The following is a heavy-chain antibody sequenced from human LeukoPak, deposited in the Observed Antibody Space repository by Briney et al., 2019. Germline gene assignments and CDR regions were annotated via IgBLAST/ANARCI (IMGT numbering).Heavy chain of an antibody. Sequence: PGGSLRLSCAASGFTFSSSSMNWVRQAPGKGLEWVSYISSSSSTMYYADSVKGRFTISRDNAKNSLYLQMNSLGAEDTAVYYRARDRGRDGYNFDYWRQGTLVTVSS. J-gene: IGHJ4*02. V-gene: IGHV3-48*01. D-gene: IGHD5-24*01. CDR2: ISSSSSTM. CDR3: ARDRGRDGYNFDY. CDR1: GFTFSSSS.